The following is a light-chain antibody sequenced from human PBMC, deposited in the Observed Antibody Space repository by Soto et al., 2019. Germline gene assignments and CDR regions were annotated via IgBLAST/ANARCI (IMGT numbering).Light chain of an antibody. CDR2: ATS. V-gene: IGKV3-20*01. Sequence: EIVLTQSPGTLSLSPWERVTLSCRASQSVSTNDLLWYQQKPGQAPRLLIYATSNRATGIPDRFSGSGSATDFTLTIRRLEPEDFAVYYCQQYGRSPYTFGQGTKLEIK. J-gene: IGKJ2*01. CDR1: QSVSTND. CDR3: QQYGRSPYT.